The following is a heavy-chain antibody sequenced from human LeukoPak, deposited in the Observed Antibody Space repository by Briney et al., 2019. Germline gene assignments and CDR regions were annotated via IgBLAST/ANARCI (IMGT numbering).Heavy chain of an antibody. J-gene: IGHJ5*02. CDR3: ARGGPVAYYGWFDP. V-gene: IGHV1-2*02. CDR2: INPNSGGT. CDR1: GYTFTGYY. D-gene: IGHD4-17*01. Sequence: GASVKVSCKASGYTFTGYYMHWVRQAPGQGLKCMGWINPNSGGTNYAQKFQGRVTMTRDTSISTAYMELSRLRSDDTAVYYCARGGPVAYYGWFDPWGQGTLVTVSS.